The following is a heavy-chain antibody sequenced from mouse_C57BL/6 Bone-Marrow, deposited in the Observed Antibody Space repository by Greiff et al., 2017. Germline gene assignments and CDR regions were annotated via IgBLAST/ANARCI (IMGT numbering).Heavy chain of an antibody. CDR3: ANGNYQDY. CDR1: GFNIKDDY. CDR2: VDPENGDT. J-gene: IGHJ2*01. V-gene: IGHV14-4*01. Sequence: EVQGVESGAELVRPGASVMLSCTASGFNIKDDYMHWVKQRPEQGLEWIGWVDPENGDTVYASKFQGKATIPADTSSNTAYLQLSSLTAEDTDVYYCANGNYQDYGGQGTTLTVSS. D-gene: IGHD2-1*01.